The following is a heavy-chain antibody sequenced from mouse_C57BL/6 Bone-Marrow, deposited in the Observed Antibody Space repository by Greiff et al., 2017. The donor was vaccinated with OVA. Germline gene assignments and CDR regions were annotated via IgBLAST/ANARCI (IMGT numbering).Heavy chain of an antibody. J-gene: IGHJ1*03. V-gene: IGHV10-1*01. Sequence: EVQGVESGGGLVQPKGSLKLSCAASGFSFNTYAMNWVRQAPGKGLEWVARIRSKSNNYATYYADSVKDRFTISRDDSESMLYLQMNNLKTEDTAMYDCVRQRWVLRYFDVWGTGTTVTVSS. D-gene: IGHD2-3*01. CDR1: GFSFNTYA. CDR3: VRQRWVLRYFDV. CDR2: IRSKSNNYAT.